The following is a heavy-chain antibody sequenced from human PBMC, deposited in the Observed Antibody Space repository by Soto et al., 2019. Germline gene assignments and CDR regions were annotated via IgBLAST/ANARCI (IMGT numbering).Heavy chain of an antibody. J-gene: IGHJ4*02. V-gene: IGHV4-39*01. CDR2: VYSTGST. CDR3: ARSHYTYGLLIDY. D-gene: IGHD2-8*01. Sequence: SETLSLTCSASGDSITTNGYYWGWIRQPPGKGLQWIGNVYSTGSTFSHPSLTSRVFISVDTSKNKFSLRLTSVTAADTAVYYCARSHYTYGLLIDYWGPGIMVTVYS. CDR1: GDSITTNGYY.